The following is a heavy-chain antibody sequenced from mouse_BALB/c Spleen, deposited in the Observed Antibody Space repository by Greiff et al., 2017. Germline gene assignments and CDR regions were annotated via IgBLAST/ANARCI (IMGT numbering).Heavy chain of an antibody. V-gene: IGHV5-9-4*01. CDR3: ARQGIYYGNYPDY. CDR1: GFTFSSYA. Sequence: DVMLVESGGGLVKPGGSLKLSCAASGFTFSSYAMSWVRQSPEKRLEWVAEISSGGSYTYYPDTVTGRFTISRDNAKNTLYLEMSSLRSEDTAMYYCARQGIYYGNYPDYWGQGTTLTVSS. CDR2: ISSGGSYT. J-gene: IGHJ2*01. D-gene: IGHD2-1*01.